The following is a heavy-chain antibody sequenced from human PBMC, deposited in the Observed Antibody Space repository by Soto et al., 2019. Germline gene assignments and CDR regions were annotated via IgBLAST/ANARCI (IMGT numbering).Heavy chain of an antibody. CDR3: VCGGNFFVY. J-gene: IGHJ4*02. V-gene: IGHV3-7*01. Sequence: EVQLVESGGGLVQPGGSLRLSCAASGFTFSTYWMTWVRRPPGKGLEWVANLDQDGSERYYVDSVRGRFTISRDNAKNLLYLQMNSLRAEDTAVYYCVCGGNFFVYWGQGTQVTVSP. CDR2: LDQDGSER. CDR1: GFTFSTYW. D-gene: IGHD3-16*01.